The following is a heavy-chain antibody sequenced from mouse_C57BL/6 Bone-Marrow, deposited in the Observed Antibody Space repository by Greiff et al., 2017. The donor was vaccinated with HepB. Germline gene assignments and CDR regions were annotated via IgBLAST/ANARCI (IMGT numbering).Heavy chain of an antibody. V-gene: IGHV5-12*01. CDR3: ARRYDWDWYFDV. CDR2: ISNGGGST. D-gene: IGHD2-12*01. Sequence: EVMLVESGGGLVQPGGSLKLSCAASGFTFSDYYMYWVRQTPEKRLEWVAYISNGGGSTYYPDTVKGRFTISRDNAKNTLYLQMSRLKSEDTAMNYCARRYDWDWYFDVWGTGTTVTVSS. J-gene: IGHJ1*03. CDR1: GFTFSDYY.